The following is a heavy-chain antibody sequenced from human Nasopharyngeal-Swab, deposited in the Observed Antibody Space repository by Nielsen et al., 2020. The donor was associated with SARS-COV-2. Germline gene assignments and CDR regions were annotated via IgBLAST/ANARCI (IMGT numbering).Heavy chain of an antibody. CDR2: IDTDGTST. Sequence: GESLKISCAASGFTFSTYWMHWVRQPPGKGLLWVSRIDTDGTSTDYADSVKGRFTISRDNAKTTLYLQMNSLRAEDTAVYYCARDVGGRDNYWGQGALVTVSS. V-gene: IGHV3-74*01. D-gene: IGHD2-15*01. CDR1: GFTFSTYW. J-gene: IGHJ4*02. CDR3: ARDVGGRDNY.